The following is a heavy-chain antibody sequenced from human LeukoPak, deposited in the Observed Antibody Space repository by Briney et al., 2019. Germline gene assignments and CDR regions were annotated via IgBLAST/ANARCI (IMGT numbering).Heavy chain of an antibody. CDR3: ARDYCSSTSCLFDY. J-gene: IGHJ4*02. D-gene: IGHD2-2*01. CDR2: INPNSGDT. CDR1: GYTFTGYH. Sequence: ASVKVSCKTSGYTFTGYHMHWVRQAPGQGLEWMGRINPNSGDTNYAQKFQGRVTMTRDTSISTAYMELSRLTSDDTAMHYCARDYCSSTSCLFDYWGQGTLVTVSS. V-gene: IGHV1-2*06.